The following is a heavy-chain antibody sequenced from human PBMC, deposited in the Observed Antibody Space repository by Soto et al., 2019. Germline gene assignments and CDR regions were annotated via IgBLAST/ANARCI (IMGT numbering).Heavy chain of an antibody. CDR2: ISGSGGST. J-gene: IGHJ6*02. Sequence: GGSLRLSCAASGFTFSSYAMSWVRQAPGKGLEWVSAISGSGGSTYYADSVKGRFTISRDNSKNTLYLQMNSLRAEDTALHYCAKYGGPAARPYYYYGLDVWGQGTTVTVSS. V-gene: IGHV3-23*01. CDR1: GFTFSSYA. CDR3: AKYGGPAARPYYYYGLDV. D-gene: IGHD6-6*01.